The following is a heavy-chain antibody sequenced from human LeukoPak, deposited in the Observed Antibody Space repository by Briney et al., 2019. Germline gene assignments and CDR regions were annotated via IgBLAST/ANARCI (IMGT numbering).Heavy chain of an antibody. CDR1: GGTFRSYA. CDR2: IIPIFGTA. J-gene: IGHJ4*02. Sequence: SVKVSCKASGGTFRSYAISWVGQAPGQGLGWMGGIIPIFGTANYAQKFQGRVTITADESTSTAYMELSSLRSEDTAVYYCARDGPPGYCSGGSCYGYWGQGTLVTVSS. D-gene: IGHD2-15*01. V-gene: IGHV1-69*01. CDR3: ARDGPPGYCSGGSCYGY.